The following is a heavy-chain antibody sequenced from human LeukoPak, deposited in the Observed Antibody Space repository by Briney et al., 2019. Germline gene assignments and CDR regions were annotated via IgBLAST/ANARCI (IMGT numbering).Heavy chain of an antibody. CDR1: GYTFTSND. V-gene: IGHV1-8*01. Sequence: GASVKVSCKASGYTFTSNDINWVRQATGQGLEWMGWMNPNSGNTAYAQKFQGRVTMTRNTSISTAYMELSSLRSEDTAVYYCARRLAAAGKGNWFDPWGQGTLVTVSS. CDR3: ARRLAAAGKGNWFDP. CDR2: MNPNSGNT. J-gene: IGHJ5*02. D-gene: IGHD6-13*01.